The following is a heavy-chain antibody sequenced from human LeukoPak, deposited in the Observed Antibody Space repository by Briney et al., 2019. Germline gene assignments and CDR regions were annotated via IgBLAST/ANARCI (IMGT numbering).Heavy chain of an antibody. Sequence: GGSLRLSCAASGFTFSNYAMSWVRQAPGRGLEWVSGISGSGGSTYYADSVKGRFTISRDNSKNTLYLQMNSLRAEDTAVYYCAKGSSSYYFAFDIWGQGTMVTVSS. CDR2: ISGSGGST. CDR3: AKGSSSYYFAFDI. D-gene: IGHD6-13*01. CDR1: GFTFSNYA. J-gene: IGHJ3*02. V-gene: IGHV3-23*01.